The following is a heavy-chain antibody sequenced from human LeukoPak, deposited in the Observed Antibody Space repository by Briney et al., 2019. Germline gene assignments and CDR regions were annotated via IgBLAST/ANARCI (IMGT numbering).Heavy chain of an antibody. CDR1: EFTFSSYA. V-gene: IGHV3-23*01. J-gene: IGHJ4*02. CDR2: ISGSGGTA. Sequence: PGGSLRLSCAASEFTFSSYAMSWVRQAPGKGLEWVSAISGSGGTAYYADSVKGRFTISRDKSKNTLYLQMNSLRAEGTAVYYCARDNLNYYGSGSYYNPDYWGQGTLVTVSS. D-gene: IGHD3-10*01. CDR3: ARDNLNYYGSGSYYNPDY.